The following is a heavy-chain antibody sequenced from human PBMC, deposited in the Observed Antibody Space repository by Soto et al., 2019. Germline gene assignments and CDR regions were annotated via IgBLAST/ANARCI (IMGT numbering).Heavy chain of an antibody. D-gene: IGHD3-3*01. CDR3: ARGYDFWSGYYYPYGMDV. Sequence: QVQLVKSGGGVVQPGRSLRLSCAASGFTFSSYAMHWVRQAPGKGLEWVAVISYDGSNKNHADTVKGRFTISRDNSKNTLYLQMNSLRAEDTAVYYCARGYDFWSGYYYPYGMDVWGQGTTVTVSS. V-gene: IGHV3-30-3*01. CDR2: ISYDGSNK. J-gene: IGHJ6*02. CDR1: GFTFSSYA.